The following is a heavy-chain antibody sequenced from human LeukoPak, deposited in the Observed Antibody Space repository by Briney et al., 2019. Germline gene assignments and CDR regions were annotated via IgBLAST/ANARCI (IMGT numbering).Heavy chain of an antibody. J-gene: IGHJ5*02. CDR2: IYHTGAS. Sequence: SETLSLTCHVSGPSINTYSWAWIRQTPGKGLEWLGYIYHTGASTYSPSFKGRVSVSIDTSTSRSSLNLNSVTPADTALYFCARRMAAAGDTWFDHWGQGLLVTVAS. V-gene: IGHV4-59*01. CDR1: GPSINTYS. D-gene: IGHD6-19*01. CDR3: ARRMAAAGDTWFDH.